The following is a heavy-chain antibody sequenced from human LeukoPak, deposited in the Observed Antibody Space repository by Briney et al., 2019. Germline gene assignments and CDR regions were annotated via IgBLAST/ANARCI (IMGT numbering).Heavy chain of an antibody. D-gene: IGHD1-26*01. CDR2: IYTSGSK. CDR3: ARGRAHSGSRPPYYYYYYMDV. J-gene: IGHJ6*03. V-gene: IGHV4-4*07. Sequence: SETLSLTCTVSGGSISSYCWSWIRHPAGKGLEWNGRIYTSGSKNSNPTPKTQVTMSVDTSKNQFSLKLSSVTAADTAVYYCARGRAHSGSRPPYYYYYYMDVWGKGTTVTVSS. CDR1: GGSISSYC.